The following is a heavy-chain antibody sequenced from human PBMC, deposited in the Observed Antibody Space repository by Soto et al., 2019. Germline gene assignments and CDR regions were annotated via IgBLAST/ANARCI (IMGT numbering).Heavy chain of an antibody. CDR1: GGSISNYF. D-gene: IGHD1-26*01. Sequence: SETLSLTCTVSGGSISNYFWSWIRQPPGKGLEWIGYIYNIGSTNYNPSLKSRVTISVDTSKNLFSLNLTSVTAADTAVYYCARHGTSGIYYGAFDYWGQGTLVTVS. CDR2: IYNIGST. V-gene: IGHV4-59*08. J-gene: IGHJ4*02. CDR3: ARHGTSGIYYGAFDY.